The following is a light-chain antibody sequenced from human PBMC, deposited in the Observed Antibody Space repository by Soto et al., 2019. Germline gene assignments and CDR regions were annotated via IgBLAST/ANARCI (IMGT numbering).Light chain of an antibody. Sequence: LTQPPSASGSPGQSVTISCTGTKNVLGVSDLFSWYQHHPGKAPRLIIYEVVQRPSGVPDRFSGSYSGNTASLTVSALLAADEADYFCKSDAGSNTNVFGSGTKVTVL. CDR3: KSDAGSNTNV. CDR2: EVV. V-gene: IGLV2-8*01. J-gene: IGLJ1*01. CDR1: KNVLGVSDL.